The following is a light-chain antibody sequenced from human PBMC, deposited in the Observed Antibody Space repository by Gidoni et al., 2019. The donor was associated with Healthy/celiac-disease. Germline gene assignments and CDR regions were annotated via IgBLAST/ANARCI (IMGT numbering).Light chain of an antibody. Sequence: EIVMTQSPATLSVSPGERAALSCRASQSVSSNLAWYQQKPGQAPRLLIYGASTRATSIPARFSVSGSGTEFTLTISSLQSEDFAVYYCQQYNNWPPGTFGPGTKVDIK. CDR2: GAS. V-gene: IGKV3-15*01. CDR3: QQYNNWPPGT. J-gene: IGKJ3*01. CDR1: QSVSSN.